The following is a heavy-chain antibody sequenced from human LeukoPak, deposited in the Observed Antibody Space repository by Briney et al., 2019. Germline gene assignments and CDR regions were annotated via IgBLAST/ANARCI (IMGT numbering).Heavy chain of an antibody. CDR3: AIGYCSSTSCYEEYYFDY. D-gene: IGHD2-2*01. Sequence: PSETLSLTCTVSGGSISSSSYYWGWIRQPPGKGLEWIGSIYYSGSTYYNPSLKSRVTISVDTSKNQFSLKLSSVTAADTAVYYCAIGYCSSTSCYEEYYFDYWGQGTLVTASS. CDR2: IYYSGST. J-gene: IGHJ4*02. CDR1: GGSISSSSYY. V-gene: IGHV4-39*01.